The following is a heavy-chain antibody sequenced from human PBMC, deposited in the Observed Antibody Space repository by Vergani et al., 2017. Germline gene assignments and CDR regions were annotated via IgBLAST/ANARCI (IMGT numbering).Heavy chain of an antibody. Sequence: VQLVESGGGVVQPGRSLRLSCAASGFTFSSYGMHWVRQAPGKGLEWVAVISYDGSNKYYADSVKGRFTISRDNSKNTLYLQMNSLRAEDTAVYYCAREGKGDTAMVQVYWGQGTLVTVSS. CDR1: GFTFSSYG. J-gene: IGHJ4*02. V-gene: IGHV3-30*03. D-gene: IGHD5-18*01. CDR3: AREGKGDTAMVQVY. CDR2: ISYDGSNK.